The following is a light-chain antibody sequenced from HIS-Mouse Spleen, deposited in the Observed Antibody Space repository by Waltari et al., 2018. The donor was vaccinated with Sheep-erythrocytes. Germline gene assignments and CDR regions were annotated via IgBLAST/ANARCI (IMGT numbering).Light chain of an antibody. CDR1: SSDVGGYNL. CDR3: CSYAGSSTPWV. J-gene: IGLJ3*02. V-gene: IGLV2-23*01. Sequence: QSALTQPASVSGSPGQSITISCTGTSSDVGGYNLVSWYQQHPGKAPKLTIYEGSKRPSGVSNRFSGSKSGNTASLTISGLQAEDEADYYCCSYAGSSTPWVFGGGTKLTVL. CDR2: EGS.